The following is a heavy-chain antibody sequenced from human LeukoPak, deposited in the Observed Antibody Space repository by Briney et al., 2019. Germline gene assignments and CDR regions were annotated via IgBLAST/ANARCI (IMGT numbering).Heavy chain of an antibody. D-gene: IGHD3/OR15-3a*01. V-gene: IGHV3-7*01. CDR2: IKQDGSEK. Sequence: GGSLRLSCAASGFTFSSYWMSWVRQAPGKGLEWVANIKQDGSEKYYVDSVKGRFTISRDNAKNSLYLQMNSLRAEDTAVYYCAREGSTDWYGYYYYMDVWGKGTTVTASS. J-gene: IGHJ6*03. CDR1: GFTFSSYW. CDR3: AREGSTDWYGYYYYMDV.